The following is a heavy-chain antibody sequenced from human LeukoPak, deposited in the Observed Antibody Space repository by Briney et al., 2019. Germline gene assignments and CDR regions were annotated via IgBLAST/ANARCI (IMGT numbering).Heavy chain of an antibody. CDR1: GGSFSGYY. CDR3: ARTTISGYLFDP. J-gene: IGHJ5*02. CDR2: INHSGST. V-gene: IGHV4-34*01. D-gene: IGHD3-22*01. Sequence: SETLSLTCAVYGGSFSGYYWSWIRQPPGKGLEWIGEINHSGSTNYNPSLKSRVTISVDTSKNQFSLKLSSVTAADTAVYYCARTTISGYLFDPWGQGTLVTVSS.